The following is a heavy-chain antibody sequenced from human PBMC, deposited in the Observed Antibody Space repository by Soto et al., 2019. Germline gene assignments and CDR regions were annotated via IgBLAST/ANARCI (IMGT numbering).Heavy chain of an antibody. J-gene: IGHJ4*01. Sequence: PSETLSLTCTVSGGSISNGGYYWNWLRQHPGKGLEWIGYIHYSGSTWYNPSLESRVYISVDTSKHKFYLKLRYVTAGGTAVYSCARVPGAGSYAAYYFGSWGQGPLVTVSS. CDR2: IHYSGST. CDR3: ARVPGAGSYAAYYFGS. D-gene: IGHD3-10*01. V-gene: IGHV4-31*03. CDR1: GGSISNGGYY.